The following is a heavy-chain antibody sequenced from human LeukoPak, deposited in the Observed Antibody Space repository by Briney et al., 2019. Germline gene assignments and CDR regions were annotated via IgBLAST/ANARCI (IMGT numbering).Heavy chain of an antibody. CDR2: ISGSVGST. V-gene: IGHV3-23*01. J-gene: IGHJ6*02. D-gene: IGHD5-24*01. CDR3: AKGSHGPYYYYGMDV. Sequence: PGGSLRLSCAASGFTFSSYAMSWVRQAPGKGLEGVSAISGSVGSTYYAASVKGRFTISRDNSKNTLYLQMNSLRAEDTAVYYCAKGSHGPYYYYGMDVWGQGTTVTVSS. CDR1: GFTFSSYA.